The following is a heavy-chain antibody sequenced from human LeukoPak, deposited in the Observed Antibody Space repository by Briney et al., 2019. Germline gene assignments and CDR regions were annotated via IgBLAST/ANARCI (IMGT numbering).Heavy chain of an antibody. CDR2: IKQDGSEK. V-gene: IGHV3-7*01. CDR3: AKVRGVGYCSSTSCYPTRGYFDY. Sequence: PGGSLRLSCAASGFTFSNYWMSWVRQAPGKGLEWVANIKQDGSEKYYMDSVKGRFTISRDDAKNSLYLQMNSLRAEDTAVYYCAKVRGVGYCSSTSCYPTRGYFDYWGQGTLVTVSS. J-gene: IGHJ4*02. D-gene: IGHD2-2*01. CDR1: GFTFSNYW.